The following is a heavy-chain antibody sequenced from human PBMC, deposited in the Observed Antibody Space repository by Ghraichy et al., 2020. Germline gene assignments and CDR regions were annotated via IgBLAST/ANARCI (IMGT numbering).Heavy chain of an antibody. CDR2: IRYDGSIK. CDR3: AKGGGSGWSVDY. D-gene: IGHD6-19*01. J-gene: IGHJ4*02. V-gene: IGHV3-30*02. Sequence: GESLNISCAASGFTFSSYGMHWVRQAPGKGLEWVAFIRYDGSIKYYADSVKGRFTISRDNSKNTLYLQMNSLRAEDTAVYYCAKGGGSGWSVDYWGQGTLVTVSS. CDR1: GFTFSSYG.